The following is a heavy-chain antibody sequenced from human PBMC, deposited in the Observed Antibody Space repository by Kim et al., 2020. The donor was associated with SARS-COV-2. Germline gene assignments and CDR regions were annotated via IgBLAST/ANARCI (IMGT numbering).Heavy chain of an antibody. CDR2: ISNSGNTI. D-gene: IGHD3-22*01. CDR3: ARESFGYYAY. V-gene: IGHV3-48*02. CDR1: GFTFSSYS. J-gene: IGHJ4*02. Sequence: GGSLRLSCAASGFTFSSYSMNWVRQAPGKGLEWVAYISNSGNTIYYADSLRGRFTISRDNDKNLLYLQINSLRHEDTAVYYCARESFGYYAYWGAGTLV.